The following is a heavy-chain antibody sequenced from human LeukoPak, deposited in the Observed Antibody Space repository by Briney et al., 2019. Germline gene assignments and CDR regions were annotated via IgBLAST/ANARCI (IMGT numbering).Heavy chain of an antibody. Sequence: VASVTVSCTASGYTFTSYGISWVRQAPGQGLEWMGWISAYNGNTNYAQKLQGRVTMTTDTSTSTAYMELRSLRSDDTAVYYCARDHLQQWLPGYWGQGTLVTVSS. CDR1: GYTFTSYG. J-gene: IGHJ4*02. CDR3: ARDHLQQWLPGY. V-gene: IGHV1-18*01. D-gene: IGHD6-19*01. CDR2: ISAYNGNT.